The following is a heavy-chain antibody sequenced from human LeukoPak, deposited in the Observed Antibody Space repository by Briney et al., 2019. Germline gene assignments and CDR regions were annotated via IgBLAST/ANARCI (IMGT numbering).Heavy chain of an antibody. CDR1: GYTLTELS. J-gene: IGHJ6*02. V-gene: IGHV1-24*01. CDR3: ARDPGYYYGMDV. Sequence: ASVKVSCKVSGYTLTELSMHWVRQAPGKGLEWMGGFDPEDGETIYAQKFQGRVTITRDTSASTAYMELSSLRSGDTAVYYCARDPGYYYGMDVWGQGTTVTVSS. CDR2: FDPEDGET.